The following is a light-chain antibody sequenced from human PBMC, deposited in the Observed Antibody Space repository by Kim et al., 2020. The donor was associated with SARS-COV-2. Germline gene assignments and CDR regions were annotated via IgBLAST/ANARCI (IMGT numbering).Light chain of an antibody. CDR3: QQVTDYPIT. CDR2: AAS. CDR1: QGIGDY. Sequence: IQLTQAPSSLSASVGDRVTITCRASQGIGDYLAWYQQKPGKAPKLLIYAASTLPSGVPSRFSDTGSGTDFTLTISSLQPEDFATYYCQQVTDYPITFGQGTRLEIK. V-gene: IGKV1-9*01. J-gene: IGKJ5*01.